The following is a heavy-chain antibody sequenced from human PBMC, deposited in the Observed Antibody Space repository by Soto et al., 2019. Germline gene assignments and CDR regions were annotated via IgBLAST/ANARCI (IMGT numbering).Heavy chain of an antibody. D-gene: IGHD2-2*01. CDR2: ISYDGSDK. J-gene: IGHJ4*02. CDR1: GFTCNTFG. Sequence: QEQLVESGGGVVLPGRSLRLSCAASGFTCNTFGMHWVRQAPGKGLEWVAVISYDGSDKYYSDSVRGRFTISRDNSMNTLYLQMNSLRTEDTAVYYCAKSPNFYCSSYHCYKYYFDYWGQETLVTVSS. CDR3: AKSPNFYCSSYHCYKYYFDY. V-gene: IGHV3-30*18.